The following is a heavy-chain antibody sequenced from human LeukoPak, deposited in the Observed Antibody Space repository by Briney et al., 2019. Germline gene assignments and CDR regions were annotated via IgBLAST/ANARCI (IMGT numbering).Heavy chain of an antibody. D-gene: IGHD2-2*01. Sequence: GGSLRLSCAASGFTFSSYSMNWVRQAPGKGLEWVSGISGSGGSTYYADSVQGRFTISRDNSKKTLYLQMNSLRVEDTAVYYCAKDPSPFVAVTIGYYYNGMDVWGQGTTVTVSS. CDR3: AKDPSPFVAVTIGYYYNGMDV. J-gene: IGHJ6*02. CDR2: ISGSGGST. V-gene: IGHV3-23*01. CDR1: GFTFSSYS.